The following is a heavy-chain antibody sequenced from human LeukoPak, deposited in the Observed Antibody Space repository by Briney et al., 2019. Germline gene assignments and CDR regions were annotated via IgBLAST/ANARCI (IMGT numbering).Heavy chain of an antibody. CDR3: ARDSGYSYGYLDAFDI. Sequence: SETLSLTCTVSLGSISDYYWSWIRQPPGKGLEWIGYIFYSGSTKYKPSLKSRATISLHTSKNHFSLKLSSVTSADTAVYYCARDSGYSYGYLDAFDIWGQGTMVTVSS. V-gene: IGHV4-59*01. J-gene: IGHJ3*02. CDR2: IFYSGST. D-gene: IGHD5-18*01. CDR1: LGSISDYY.